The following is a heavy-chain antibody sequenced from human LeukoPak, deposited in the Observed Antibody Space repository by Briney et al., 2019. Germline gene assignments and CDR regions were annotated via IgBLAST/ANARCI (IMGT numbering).Heavy chain of an antibody. CDR2: MNPNSGNT. CDR3: ARGTQLLIP. Sequence: ASVKVSCKASGYTFTGYYMHWVRQATGQGLEWMGWMNPNSGNTGYAQKFQGRVTMTRNTSISTAYMELSSLRSEDTAVYYCARGTQLLIPWGQGTLVTVSS. J-gene: IGHJ5*02. D-gene: IGHD2-2*01. V-gene: IGHV1-8*02. CDR1: GYTFTGYY.